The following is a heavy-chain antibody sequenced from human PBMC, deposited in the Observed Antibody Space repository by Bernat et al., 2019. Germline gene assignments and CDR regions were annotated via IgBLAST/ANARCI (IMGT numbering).Heavy chain of an antibody. J-gene: IGHJ3*02. V-gene: IGHV3-33*01. D-gene: IGHD2-15*01. CDR2: IWYDGRNK. CDR1: GFTFSSYG. CDR3: ARVPGTVVNDAFDI. Sequence: QVQLVESGGGVVQPGRSLRLSCAASGFTFSSYGMHWVCQATGKGLAWVAVIWYDGRNKYSADAVKGRFTITRDNSENALCLQMNSLGAEDTAVYYCARVPGTVVNDAFDIWDRGTMVTVSS.